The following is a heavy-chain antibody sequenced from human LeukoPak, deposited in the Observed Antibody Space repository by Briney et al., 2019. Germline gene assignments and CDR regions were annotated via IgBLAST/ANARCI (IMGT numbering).Heavy chain of an antibody. D-gene: IGHD1-7*01. V-gene: IGHV3-53*01. CDR3: ARASDWNYDY. CDR2: IYTGGNT. J-gene: IGHJ4*02. CDR1: GFIVSSNY. Sequence: PGGSLRLSCAASGFIVSSNYMNWVRQAPGKGLEWVSVIYTGGNTYYADSVKGRFTISRDNSKNTLYLQMHSLRAEDTAVYYCARASDWNYDYWGQGTLVTVSS.